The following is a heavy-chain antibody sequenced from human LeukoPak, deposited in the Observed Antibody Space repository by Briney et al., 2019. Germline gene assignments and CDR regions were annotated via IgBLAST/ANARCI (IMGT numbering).Heavy chain of an antibody. CDR2: ISGDGGST. CDR1: GFTFDDYA. CDR3: ARDGLYWDLNYYYYYMDV. V-gene: IGHV3-43*02. D-gene: IGHD2-8*02. Sequence: PGGSLRLSCAASGFTFDDYAMHWVRQAPGKGLEWVSLISGDGGSTYYADSVKGRFTISRDNAKNSLYLQMNNLRAEDTAVYYCARDGLYWDLNYYYYYMDVWGKGTTATVSS. J-gene: IGHJ6*03.